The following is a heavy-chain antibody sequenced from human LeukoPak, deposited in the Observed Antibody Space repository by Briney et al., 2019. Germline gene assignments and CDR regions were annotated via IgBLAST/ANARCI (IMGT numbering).Heavy chain of an antibody. Sequence: SETLSLTCAVYVGSFSGYYWCWIREPPGKGLEWIGEINHSGSTNHNPSLQSRVSISVPTSKKKISLKLSSVTAADAAVYYCARDRGCGGDCYWGYYYYYMDVWGEGTTVTVSS. J-gene: IGHJ6*03. CDR2: INHSGST. CDR1: VGSFSGYY. V-gene: IGHV4-34*01. D-gene: IGHD2-21*02. CDR3: ARDRGCGGDCYWGYYYYYMDV.